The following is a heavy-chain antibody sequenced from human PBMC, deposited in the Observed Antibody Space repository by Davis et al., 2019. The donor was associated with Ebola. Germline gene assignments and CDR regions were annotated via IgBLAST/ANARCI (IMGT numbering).Heavy chain of an antibody. CDR3: TIDVIGDYLTPFDY. V-gene: IGHV3-15*07. CDR2: IKSKRDAGTR. D-gene: IGHD4-17*01. J-gene: IGHJ4*02. CDR1: GFGFSDAW. Sequence: GGSLRLSCGASGFGFSDAWLNWVRQAPGKGLEWVSRIKSKRDAGTRDYAAPVKGRFTISRDDSINTLYLQMDSLKTEDTAVYYCTIDVIGDYLTPFDYWGQGSLVTVSS.